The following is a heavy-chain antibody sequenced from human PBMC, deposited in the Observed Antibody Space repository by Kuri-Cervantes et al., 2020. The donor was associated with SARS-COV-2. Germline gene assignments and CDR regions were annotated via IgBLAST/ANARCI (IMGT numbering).Heavy chain of an antibody. Sequence: ESLKISCPASGFPFSNAWMNWVRQAPGKGLEWIAYIYYSGSTNYNPSLKSRVTISVDTSKNQFSLKLSSVTAADTAVYYCARDPNANHNNWFDPWGQGTLVTVSS. CDR2: IYYSGST. CDR3: ARDPNANHNNWFDP. J-gene: IGHJ5*02. V-gene: IGHV4-59*01. CDR1: GFPFSNAW. D-gene: IGHD4/OR15-4a*01.